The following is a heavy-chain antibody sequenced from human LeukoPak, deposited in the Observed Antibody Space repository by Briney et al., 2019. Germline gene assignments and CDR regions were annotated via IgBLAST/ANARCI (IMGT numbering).Heavy chain of an antibody. CDR1: GYTFTAYY. V-gene: IGHV1-2*02. Sequence: ASVKVSCKASGYTFTAYYMHWVRQAPGQGLEWMGWIDTNNGDTKYAQKFQGRLTITRDTSTGTAYMELRSLISGDTAVYYCASEAFCAGKTCHLQRVASWGPGTLLTVSS. D-gene: IGHD2-21*01. CDR2: IDTNNGDT. J-gene: IGHJ4*02. CDR3: ASEAFCAGKTCHLQRVAS.